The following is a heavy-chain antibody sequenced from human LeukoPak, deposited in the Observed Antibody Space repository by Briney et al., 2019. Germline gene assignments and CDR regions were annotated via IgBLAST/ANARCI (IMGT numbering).Heavy chain of an antibody. CDR1: GYTFTDYS. Sequence: ASVKVSCKASGYTFTDYSINWVRQAPGQGLEWMGWADSKTGNPTYAQGFTGRFVFSLDTSVRTAYLQINSLKAEDTAVYYCVRDGVGGSYENGWYNWFDPWGQGTLVTVSS. CDR3: VRDGVGGSYENGWYNWFDP. CDR2: ADSKTGNP. V-gene: IGHV7-4-1*02. J-gene: IGHJ5*02. D-gene: IGHD1-26*01.